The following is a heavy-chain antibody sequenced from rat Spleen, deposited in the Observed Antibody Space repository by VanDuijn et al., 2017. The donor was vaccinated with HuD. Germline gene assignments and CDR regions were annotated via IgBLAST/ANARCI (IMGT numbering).Heavy chain of an antibody. V-gene: IGHV5-19*01. CDR3: TRLGTVADY. Sequence: EVQLVESGGGLVQPGRSLKLSCAASGFTFSSYWMFWIRQAPGEGLEWLSSISPSGGSTYYRDSVKGRFTISRDNAKSTLYLQMDSLRSEDTATYYCTRLGTVADYWGQGVMVTVSS. CDR1: GFTFSSYW. D-gene: IGHD1-1*01. J-gene: IGHJ2*01. CDR2: ISPSGGST.